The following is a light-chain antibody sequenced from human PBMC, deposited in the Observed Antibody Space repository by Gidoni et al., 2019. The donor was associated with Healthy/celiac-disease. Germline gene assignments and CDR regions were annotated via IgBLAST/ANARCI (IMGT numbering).Light chain of an antibody. CDR1: GSDVGSYNR. Sequence: QSALTQPPSVSGSPGQSVTISCTGTGSDVGSYNRVSWYQQPPGTAPKLMIYEVSNRPSGVPDRFSGSKSGNTASLTISALQAEDEADYYCSSYTSSSTYVVGTGTKVTVL. V-gene: IGLV2-18*02. CDR3: SSYTSSSTYV. CDR2: EVS. J-gene: IGLJ1*01.